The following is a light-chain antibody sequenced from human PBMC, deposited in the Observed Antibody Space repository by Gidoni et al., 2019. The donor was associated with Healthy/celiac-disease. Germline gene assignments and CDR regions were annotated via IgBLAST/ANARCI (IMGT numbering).Light chain of an antibody. Sequence: GIPAQLLIYKASSLESGVPSRFSGSGSGTEFTLTISSLQPDDFATYYCQQYNSYPFTFXPXTKVDIK. CDR3: QQYNSYPFT. CDR2: KAS. J-gene: IGKJ3*01. V-gene: IGKV1-5*03.